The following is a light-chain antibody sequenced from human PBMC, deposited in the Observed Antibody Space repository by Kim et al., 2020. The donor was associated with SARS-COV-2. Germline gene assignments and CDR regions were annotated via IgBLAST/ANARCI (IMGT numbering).Light chain of an antibody. J-gene: IGLJ2*01. CDR1: SSDVGGYNY. Sequence: QSALTQPASVSGSPGQSITISCTGTSSDVGGYNYVSWYQQHPGKAPKLMIYDVSNRPSGVSNRFSGSKSGNTPSLTISGLQAEDEADYYCSSYTSSSTLVFGGGTQLTVL. V-gene: IGLV2-14*03. CDR2: DVS. CDR3: SSYTSSSTLV.